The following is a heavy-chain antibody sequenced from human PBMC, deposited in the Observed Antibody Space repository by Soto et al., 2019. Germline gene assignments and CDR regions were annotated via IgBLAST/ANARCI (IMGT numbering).Heavy chain of an antibody. CDR1: GYTFTSYG. J-gene: IGHJ4*02. CDR3: ARDKSGALLWFGDLWDY. CDR2: ISAYNGNT. D-gene: IGHD3-10*01. Sequence: ASVKVSCKASGYTFTSYGISWVRQAPGQGLEWMGWISAYNGNTNYAQKLQGRVTMTTDTSTSTAYMELRSLRSDDTAVYYCARDKSGALLWFGDLWDYWGQGTLVTVSS. V-gene: IGHV1-18*04.